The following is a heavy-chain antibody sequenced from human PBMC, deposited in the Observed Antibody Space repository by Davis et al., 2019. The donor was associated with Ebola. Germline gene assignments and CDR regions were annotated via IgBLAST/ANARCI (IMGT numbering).Heavy chain of an antibody. Sequence: AASVTVSCKASGGTFSTTSIRWVRQAPGQGLEWIGRIVPMFGTANYAQKFQDRVTITADESTNTAYMELSSLRSDDTAVYYCARDWSMVRGVTPAYWGQGTLVTVSS. CDR1: GGTFSTTS. J-gene: IGHJ4*02. D-gene: IGHD3-10*01. CDR2: IVPMFGTA. CDR3: ARDWSMVRGVTPAY. V-gene: IGHV1-69*13.